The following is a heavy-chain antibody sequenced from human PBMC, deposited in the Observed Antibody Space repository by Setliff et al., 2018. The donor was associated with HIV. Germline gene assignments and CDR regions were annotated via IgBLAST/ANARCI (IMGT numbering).Heavy chain of an antibody. J-gene: IGHJ6*03. Sequence: ASVKVSCKASTYTLINYGVSWVRQAPGQGLEWMGWISADNGDTNYPQKLQGRVTMTTDTSTSTAYMELRSLRSDDTAVYYCARVIDYGVLYWSYYMDVWGKGTTVTVSS. CDR2: ISADNGDT. CDR3: ARVIDYGVLYWSYYMDV. D-gene: IGHD4-17*01. V-gene: IGHV1-18*01. CDR1: TYTLINYG.